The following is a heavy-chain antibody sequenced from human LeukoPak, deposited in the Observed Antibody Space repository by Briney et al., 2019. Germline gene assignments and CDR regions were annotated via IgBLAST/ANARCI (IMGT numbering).Heavy chain of an antibody. Sequence: GGSLRLSCAASGFTFSSYWMSWVRQAPGKGLDWVSAIFGSGATYYADSVRGRFTISRDNSKNTLYLQMNNLRAEDTALYYCAKGRGPAATHPDYWGQGTLVTVSS. V-gene: IGHV3-23*01. D-gene: IGHD6-25*01. CDR2: IFGSGAT. CDR3: AKGRGPAATHPDY. CDR1: GFTFSSYW. J-gene: IGHJ4*02.